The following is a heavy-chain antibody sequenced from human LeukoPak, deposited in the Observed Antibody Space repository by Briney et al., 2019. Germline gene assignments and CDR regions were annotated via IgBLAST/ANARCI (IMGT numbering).Heavy chain of an antibody. CDR3: ARIDLAYGSGTYYSSCFEY. CDR1: GYTFTGYG. Sequence: GASVKVSCKASGYTFTGYGISWVRQAPGQGLEWMGWISAYNGNTNYAQKFQGRVTMTTETSTRTAHMELRSLRSDDAAVYYCARIDLAYGSGTYYSSCFEYWGQGTLVTVSS. J-gene: IGHJ4*02. V-gene: IGHV1-18*01. D-gene: IGHD3-10*01. CDR2: ISAYNGNT.